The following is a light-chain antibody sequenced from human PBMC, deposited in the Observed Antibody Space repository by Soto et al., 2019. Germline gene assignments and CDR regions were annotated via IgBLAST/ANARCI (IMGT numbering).Light chain of an antibody. V-gene: IGKV3-20*01. CDR2: GVF. Sequence: EIVLTQSPGILSLSPGERATLSCRASLSVRNDYLAWYQQKPGQAPRLVIYGVFHRATGIPDRLSGSGSGADFTLTISRLEPEDFAVYYCQHYHDSPYTFGQGTKVEIK. CDR1: LSVRNDY. CDR3: QHYHDSPYT. J-gene: IGKJ2*01.